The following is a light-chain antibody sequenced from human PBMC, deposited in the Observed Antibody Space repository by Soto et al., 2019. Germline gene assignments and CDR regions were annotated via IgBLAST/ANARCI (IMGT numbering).Light chain of an antibody. J-gene: IGKJ1*01. Sequence: DIQMTQSPSTLSASVGDRVIITCRASQSISSWLAWYQQKPGKAPNLLIYKASTLKSGVPSRFSGSGSGTEFTLTISSTQPDDFATYYCHQYYNDSWTFGQGTKVEIK. CDR2: KAS. CDR1: QSISSW. V-gene: IGKV1-5*03. CDR3: HQYYNDSWT.